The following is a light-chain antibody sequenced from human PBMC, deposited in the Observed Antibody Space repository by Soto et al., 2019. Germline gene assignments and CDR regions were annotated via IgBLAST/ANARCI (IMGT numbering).Light chain of an antibody. CDR2: DAS. Sequence: EIVLTQSPATLSLSPGERATLSCRASQSVSSYLAWYQQRPGLAPRLLISDASNRATGISARFSGSGSGTDCTLTISSLEHEDFAVYYCQQRSNWLLTFGGGTKVEI. J-gene: IGKJ4*01. CDR1: QSVSSY. V-gene: IGKV3-11*01. CDR3: QQRSNWLLT.